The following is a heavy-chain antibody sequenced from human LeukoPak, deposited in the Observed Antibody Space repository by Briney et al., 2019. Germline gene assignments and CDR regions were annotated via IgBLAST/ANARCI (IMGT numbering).Heavy chain of an antibody. Sequence: GGTLRLSCAASGFTFSSYGMSWVRQAPGKGLEWVSAISGSGGSTYYADSVMGRFTVSSDNAKNSVYLQLNSLGAEDTAVYYCAKDTASSWWYFDLWGRGTLVTVSS. J-gene: IGHJ2*01. CDR3: AKDTASSWWYFDL. D-gene: IGHD5-18*01. CDR1: GFTFSSYG. CDR2: ISGSGGST. V-gene: IGHV3-23*01.